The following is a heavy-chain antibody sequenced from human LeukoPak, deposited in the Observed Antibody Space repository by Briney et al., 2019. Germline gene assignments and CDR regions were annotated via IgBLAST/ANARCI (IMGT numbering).Heavy chain of an antibody. V-gene: IGHV3-66*04. CDR2: LYSGGTS. CDR1: GFAVSSNY. CDR3: ARRDSSGYYYVL. Sequence: SGGSLRLSCAASGFAVSSNYMSWVRQAPGKGLEWVSVLYSGGTSYYANSVQDRFTISRDNSKNTLYLQMNSLSVEDTAVYYCARRDSSGYYYVLWGQGTLVTVSS. J-gene: IGHJ4*02. D-gene: IGHD3-22*01.